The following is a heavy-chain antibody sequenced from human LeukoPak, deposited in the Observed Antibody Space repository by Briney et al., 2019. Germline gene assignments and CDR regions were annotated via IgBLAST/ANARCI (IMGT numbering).Heavy chain of an antibody. J-gene: IGHJ4*02. CDR2: IYSGGNT. CDR3: ARDRPGDGYFDY. D-gene: IGHD3-10*01. V-gene: IGHV3-66*01. CDR1: GFTFSSYA. Sequence: GGSLRLSCAASGFTFSSYAMTWARQTPGKGLGGVSIIYSGGNTYYADSVKGKFTISRDNSKNTLYLQMNSLRAEDTAVFYCARDRPGDGYFDYWGQGTLVTVSS.